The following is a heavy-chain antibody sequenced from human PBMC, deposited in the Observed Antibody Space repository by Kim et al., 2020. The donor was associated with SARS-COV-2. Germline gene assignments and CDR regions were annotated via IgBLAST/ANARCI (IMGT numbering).Heavy chain of an antibody. J-gene: IGHJ5*02. CDR1: GGSISSSSYY. Sequence: SETLSLTCTVSGGSISSSSYYWGWIRQPPGKGLEWIGSIYYSGSTYYNPSLKSRVTISVDTSKNQFSLKLSSVTAAYTAVYSCASQQPKTIFGVVTLGGGFAPWGQGTLVTVSS. CDR2: IYYSGST. V-gene: IGHV4-39*01. D-gene: IGHD3-3*01. CDR3: ASQQPKTIFGVVTLGGGFAP.